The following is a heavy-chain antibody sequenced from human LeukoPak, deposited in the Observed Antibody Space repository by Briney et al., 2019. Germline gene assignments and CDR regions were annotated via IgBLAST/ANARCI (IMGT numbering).Heavy chain of an antibody. CDR1: GGSFSGYY. Sequence: SETLSLTCAVYGGSFSGYYWNWIRQPPGKGLEWIGQINHSGGTNCNPSLKSRVTISVDTSKNQFSLKLTSVTAADTAAYYCARVYSSSWFNWGQGTPVTVSS. D-gene: IGHD6-13*01. V-gene: IGHV4-34*01. CDR3: ARVYSSSWFN. J-gene: IGHJ4*02. CDR2: INHSGGT.